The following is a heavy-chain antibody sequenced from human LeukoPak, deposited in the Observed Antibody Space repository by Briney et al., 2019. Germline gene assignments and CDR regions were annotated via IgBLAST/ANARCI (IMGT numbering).Heavy chain of an antibody. J-gene: IGHJ4*02. Sequence: PSETLSLTCTVSGGSISRYYWSWIRQPAGGGLEWIGRIYSSGTTNYNPSLKSRVTMSVDTSKNQFSLKLSSVTAADTAVYYCAGGGSSAAAVFDYWGQGTLVTVSS. CDR3: AGGGSSAAAVFDY. CDR1: GGSISRYY. V-gene: IGHV4-4*07. D-gene: IGHD6-13*01. CDR2: IYSSGTT.